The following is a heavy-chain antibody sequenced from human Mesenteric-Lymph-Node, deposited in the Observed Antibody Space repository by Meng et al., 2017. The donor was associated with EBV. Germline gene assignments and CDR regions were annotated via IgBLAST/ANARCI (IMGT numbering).Heavy chain of an antibody. CDR2: ISYNGNIE. CDR1: GFSFITYA. Sequence: QGHLSASGGGVFQPGLSLTLSCAASGFSFITYALPWVHQAPGKGLEWVAVISYNGNIEYYTDSVKGRFTIYRDNSKDTLILQMNSLRAEDTAVYYCASGWDVTMAMDYWGQGTLVTVSS. V-gene: IGHV3-30-3*01. D-gene: IGHD5-24*01. CDR3: ASGWDVTMAMDY. J-gene: IGHJ4*02.